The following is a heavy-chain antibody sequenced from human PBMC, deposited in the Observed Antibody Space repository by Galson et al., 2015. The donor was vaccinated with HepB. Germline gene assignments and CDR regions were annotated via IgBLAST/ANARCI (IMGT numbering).Heavy chain of an antibody. V-gene: IGHV3-30*18. CDR1: GFTFSSYG. CDR3: AKAGVDWLHPTFYYYYGMDV. Sequence: SLRLSCAASGFTFSSYGMHWVRQAPGKGLEWVAVISYDGSNKYYADSVKGRFTISRDNSKNTLYLQMNSLRAEDTAVYYCAKAGVDWLHPTFYYYYGMDVWGQGTTVTVSS. CDR2: ISYDGSNK. J-gene: IGHJ6*02. D-gene: IGHD3-9*01.